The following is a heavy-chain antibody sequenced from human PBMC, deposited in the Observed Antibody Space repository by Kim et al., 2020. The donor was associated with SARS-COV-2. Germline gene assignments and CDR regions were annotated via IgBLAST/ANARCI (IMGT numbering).Heavy chain of an antibody. J-gene: IGHJ4*02. V-gene: IGHV3-15*01. CDR3: TTGLGYCRGGSCSTYYFDY. Sequence: GRFTISRDDSKNTLYLHMNSLKTEDTAVYYCTTGLGYCRGGSCSTYYFDYWGQGTLVTVSS. D-gene: IGHD2-15*01.